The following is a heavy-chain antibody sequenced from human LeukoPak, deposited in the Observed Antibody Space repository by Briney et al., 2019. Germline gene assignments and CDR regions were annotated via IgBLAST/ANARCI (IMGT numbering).Heavy chain of an antibody. V-gene: IGHV4-4*02. CDR2: IYHSGNT. CDR1: GDSISTINW. Sequence: SSGTLSLTCTVSGDSISTINWWTWVRPPPGKGLEWIGEIYHSGNTNYNPTLKSRVTISVDKSKNQFSLRLTSVTAADTAVYYCARMINYYGSGSYYAYFDYWGQGTLVTVSS. CDR3: ARMINYYGSGSYYAYFDY. J-gene: IGHJ4*02. D-gene: IGHD3-10*01.